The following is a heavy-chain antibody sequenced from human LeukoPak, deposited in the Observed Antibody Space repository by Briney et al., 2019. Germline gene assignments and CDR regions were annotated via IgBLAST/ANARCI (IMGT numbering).Heavy chain of an antibody. J-gene: IGHJ4*02. V-gene: IGHV6-1*01. CDR1: ADTVSSKNGA. Sequence: PSQTLSLTCALYADTVSSKNGAWNWLRQSPSRGLEWLARTYYRSNSHEDYAESLKCRITISPNASKNQFSLQLNSVTPEDTAVDYCARDGGTSGWYTFDYWGQGTLVTVSS. CDR3: ARDGGTSGWYTFDY. CDR2: TYYRSNSHE. D-gene: IGHD6-19*01.